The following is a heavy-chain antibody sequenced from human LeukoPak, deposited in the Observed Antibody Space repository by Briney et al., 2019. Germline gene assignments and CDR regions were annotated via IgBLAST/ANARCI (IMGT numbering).Heavy chain of an antibody. D-gene: IGHD3-10*01. CDR1: GGSISDYY. CDR3: ARDSRTRWFGESNWFDP. Sequence: SETLSLTCTVSGGSISDYYWGWIRQPPGKELEWMGYIYNRGTTNYNPSLKSRITMSVDTSKNQFSLKLSSVTAADTAVYYCARDSRTRWFGESNWFDPWGQGTLVTVSS. V-gene: IGHV4-59*01. CDR2: IYNRGTT. J-gene: IGHJ5*02.